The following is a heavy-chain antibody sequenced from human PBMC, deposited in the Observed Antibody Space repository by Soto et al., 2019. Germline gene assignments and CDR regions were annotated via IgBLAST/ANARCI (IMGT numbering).Heavy chain of an antibody. CDR2: INHSGST. Sequence: SETLSLTCAVYGGSFSGYYWSWIRQPPGKGLEWIGEINHSGSTNYNPSLKSRVTISVDTSKNQFSLKLSSVTATDTAVYYCARGSFTIFGVVTQTPFDYWGQGTLVTVSS. V-gene: IGHV4-34*01. J-gene: IGHJ4*02. CDR1: GGSFSGYY. CDR3: ARGSFTIFGVVTQTPFDY. D-gene: IGHD3-3*01.